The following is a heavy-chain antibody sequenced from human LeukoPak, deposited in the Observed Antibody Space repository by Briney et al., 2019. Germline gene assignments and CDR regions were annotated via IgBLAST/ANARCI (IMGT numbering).Heavy chain of an antibody. D-gene: IGHD3-22*01. J-gene: IGHJ4*02. Sequence: PGGSLRLSCVASGFTFSNTWMSWVRQAPGKGLEWVGRIRRETDGGATDYGAPVKGRFTISRDDSENTMYLHMNSLKTEDTGVYYCTTDHYDSRSISPVLEDWGQGTLVTVSS. V-gene: IGHV3-15*01. CDR2: IRRETDGGAT. CDR1: GFTFSNTW. CDR3: TTDHYDSRSISPVLED.